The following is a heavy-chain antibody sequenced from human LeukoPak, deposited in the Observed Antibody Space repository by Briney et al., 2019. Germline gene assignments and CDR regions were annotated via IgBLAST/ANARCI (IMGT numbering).Heavy chain of an antibody. J-gene: IGHJ4*02. Sequence: PSETLSLTCGVSGGSITNTNYWTWVRQPPGKGLEWIGEVNLQGSTNYNPSLMGRVAISVDTSENHISLQLTSVTAADTAVYYCAREGGPYRPLDYSGQETLVTVSS. CDR2: VNLQGST. CDR1: GGSITNTNY. V-gene: IGHV4-4*02. CDR3: AREGGPYRPLDY.